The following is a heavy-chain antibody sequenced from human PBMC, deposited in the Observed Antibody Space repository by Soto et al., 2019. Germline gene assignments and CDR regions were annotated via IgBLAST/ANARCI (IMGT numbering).Heavy chain of an antibody. CDR1: GFIFSGSA. D-gene: IGHD1-26*01. Sequence: GGSLRLSCATSGFIFSGSAMHWVRQASGKGLEWVGRIRSKANSYATAYAASVKGRFTISRDDSKNTAYLQMNSLKTEDTAVYYCTRHPSVSGSSVLIAFDIWGQGTMVTVSS. V-gene: IGHV3-73*01. J-gene: IGHJ3*02. CDR3: TRHPSVSGSSVLIAFDI. CDR2: IRSKANSYAT.